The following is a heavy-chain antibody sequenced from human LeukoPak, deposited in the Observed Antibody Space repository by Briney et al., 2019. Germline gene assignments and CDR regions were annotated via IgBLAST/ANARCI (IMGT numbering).Heavy chain of an antibody. J-gene: IGHJ4*02. D-gene: IGHD1-26*01. CDR1: GGSFSGYY. CDR3: ARGGCGAPSS. V-gene: IGHV4-34*01. Sequence: NPSETLSLTCAVYGGSFSGYYWNWIRQSPGKGLEWIAEINHSGSTNYNPSLKSRVTMSADTSKNQFSLKLSSLTAADTAIYFCARGGCGAPSSWGQGSLVTASS. CDR2: INHSGST.